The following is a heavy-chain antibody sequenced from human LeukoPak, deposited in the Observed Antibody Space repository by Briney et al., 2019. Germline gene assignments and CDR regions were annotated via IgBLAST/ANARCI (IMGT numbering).Heavy chain of an antibody. CDR1: GFTFSNSW. CDR3: AKDSGTF. Sequence: VQPGGSLILSCAASGFTFSNSWMTWVRPAPGKGLEWVANISPDGSGKFYVESVKGRFTISRDNAKKSLFLQMNSLRVEHTALYYCAKDSGTFWGQGTLVTVSS. CDR2: ISPDGSGK. D-gene: IGHD1-26*01. J-gene: IGHJ4*02. V-gene: IGHV3-7*04.